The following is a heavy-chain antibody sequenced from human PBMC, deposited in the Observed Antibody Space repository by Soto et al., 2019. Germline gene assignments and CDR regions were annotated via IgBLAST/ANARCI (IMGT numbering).Heavy chain of an antibody. Sequence: QITLKASGPTLVKPTQTLTLTCSFSGFSLSTSGVGVVWIRQPPGKALEWLAIMYWNGDKRYSPSLIHRLTITEDTSTNQVVLTMTNMDPVDTATYYCGHRSSSYDFSDNDFWGQGTLVTVSS. CDR2: MYWNGDK. CDR3: GHRSSSYDFSDNDF. J-gene: IGHJ4*02. V-gene: IGHV2-5*01. D-gene: IGHD3-3*01. CDR1: GFSLSTSGVG.